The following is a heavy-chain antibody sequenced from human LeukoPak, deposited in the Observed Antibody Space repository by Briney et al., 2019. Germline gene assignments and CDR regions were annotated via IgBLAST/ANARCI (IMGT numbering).Heavy chain of an antibody. CDR3: ARRGYFDWLTLDY. Sequence: PSETLSLTCTVSGGSISSYYRSWIRQPPGKGLEWIGYIYYSGSTNYNPSLKSRVTISVDTSKNQFSLKLSSVTAADTAVYYCARRGYFDWLTLDYWGQGTLVTVSS. CDR1: GGSISSYY. CDR2: IYYSGST. D-gene: IGHD3-9*01. V-gene: IGHV4-59*01. J-gene: IGHJ4*02.